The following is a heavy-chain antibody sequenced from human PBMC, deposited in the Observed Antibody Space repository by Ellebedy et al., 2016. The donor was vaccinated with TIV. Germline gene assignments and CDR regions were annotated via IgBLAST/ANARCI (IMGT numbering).Heavy chain of an antibody. J-gene: IGHJ6*02. CDR1: GFTFSSYA. D-gene: IGHD4-11*01. V-gene: IGHV3-30*04. CDR3: ARDEVLDTTVGMDV. CDR2: ISYDGSNK. Sequence: GGSLRLSXAASGFTFSSYAMHWVRQAPGKGLEWVAVISYDGSNKYYADSVKGRFTISRDNAKNSLYLQMNSLRDEDTAVYYCARDEVLDTTVGMDVWGQGTTVTVSS.